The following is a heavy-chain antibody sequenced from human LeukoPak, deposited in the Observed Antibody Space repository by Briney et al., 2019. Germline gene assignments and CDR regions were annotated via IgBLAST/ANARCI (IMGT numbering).Heavy chain of an antibody. CDR2: INAGNGDT. CDR3: ARDDCGDTCYPGGY. J-gene: IGHJ4*02. D-gene: IGHD2-21*01. Sequence: ASVKVSFKGSGYTGTNYVIHWVRQAPGQRPEWMGLINAGNGDTKYSHHFQGRVTITRDTSARTACMEMSSLTSEDTALYYCARDDCGDTCYPGGYWGQGTLVTVSS. V-gene: IGHV1-3*01. CDR1: GYTGTNYV.